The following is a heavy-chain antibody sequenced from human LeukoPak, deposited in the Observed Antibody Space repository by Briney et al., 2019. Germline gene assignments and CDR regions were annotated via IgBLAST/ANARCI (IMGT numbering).Heavy chain of an antibody. V-gene: IGHV1-46*01. CDR2: INPSGGST. J-gene: IGHJ4*01. CDR1: GYTFTSYY. Sequence: ASVKVSCKASGYTFTSYYMHWVRQAPGQGLEWMGIINPSGGSTSYAQKFQGRVTMTRDTSTSTAYMELSSLRSEDTAVYYCARQTVGDYDSSGYYRNWGQGTLVTVSS. CDR3: ARQTVGDYDSSGYYRN. D-gene: IGHD3-22*01.